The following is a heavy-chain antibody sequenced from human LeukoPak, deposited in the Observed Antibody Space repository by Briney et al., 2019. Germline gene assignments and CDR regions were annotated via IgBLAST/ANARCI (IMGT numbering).Heavy chain of an antibody. CDR3: ARDLQKYSSSWSSFDY. V-gene: IGHV3-64*01. J-gene: IGHJ4*02. CDR2: ISSNGGST. CDR1: GFTFSSYA. D-gene: IGHD6-13*01. Sequence: GGSLRLSCAASGFTFSSYAMHWVRQAPGKGLEYVSAISSNGGSTYYANSVKGRFTISRDNSKNTLYLQMGSLRAEDMAVYYCARDLQKYSSSWSSFDYWGQGTLVTVSS.